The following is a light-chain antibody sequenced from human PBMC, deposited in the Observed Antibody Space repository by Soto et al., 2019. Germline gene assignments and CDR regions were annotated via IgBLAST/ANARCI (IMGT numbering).Light chain of an antibody. V-gene: IGKV1-5*03. CDR2: KAS. CDR1: QSINSW. J-gene: IGKJ2*01. Sequence: DIQMTQSPSTLSASVGDRVTITCRASQSINSWLAWYQQKPGKAPRLLIFKASTLESGVPSRFSGSGSGTEYTLTLSSLQPDDFSTYYCQQYSSYSPYTFGQGTKVEI. CDR3: QQYSSYSPYT.